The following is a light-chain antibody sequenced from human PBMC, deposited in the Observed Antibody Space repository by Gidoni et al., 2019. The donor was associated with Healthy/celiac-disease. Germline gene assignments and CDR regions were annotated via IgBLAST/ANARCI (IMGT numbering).Light chain of an antibody. CDR1: QSVLYSSNNKNY. CDR2: CAS. CDR3: QQYYSTPLT. V-gene: IGKV4-1*01. Sequence: DIVMTQSPASLAVSLGERATINCKSSQSVLYSSNNKNYLAWYQQKPGQPPKLLIYCASTRESGVPDRFSGSGSGTDFTLTISSLQAEDVAVYYCQQYYSTPLTFGGGTKVEIK. J-gene: IGKJ4*01.